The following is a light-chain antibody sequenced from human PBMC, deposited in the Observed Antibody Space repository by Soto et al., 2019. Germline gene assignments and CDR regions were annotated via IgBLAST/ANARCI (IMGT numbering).Light chain of an antibody. CDR3: MQGLQSPT. V-gene: IGKV2-28*01. CDR1: QSLLHSNGDSY. Sequence: DTVMTQSPLSLTVTPGEPASISCRSSQSLLHSNGDSYLDWYLQKPGQSPQLLIYLSSKRASGVPDRFSGSGSGTDFTLKISTVEAEDVGVYYCMQGLQSPTFGQGPRVEIK. J-gene: IGKJ1*01. CDR2: LSS.